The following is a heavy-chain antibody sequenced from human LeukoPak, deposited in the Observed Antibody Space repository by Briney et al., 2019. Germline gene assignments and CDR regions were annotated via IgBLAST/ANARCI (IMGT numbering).Heavy chain of an antibody. CDR2: ISYDGSNK. V-gene: IGHV3-30-3*01. D-gene: IGHD4-11*01. CDR3: AGDPTVTNY. J-gene: IGHJ4*02. Sequence: GRSLRLSCAASGFTFSSYAMHWVRQAPGKGLEWVAVISYDGSNKYYADSVKGRFTISRDNSKNTLYLQMNSLRAEDTAVYYCAGDPTVTNYWGQGTLVTVPS. CDR1: GFTFSSYA.